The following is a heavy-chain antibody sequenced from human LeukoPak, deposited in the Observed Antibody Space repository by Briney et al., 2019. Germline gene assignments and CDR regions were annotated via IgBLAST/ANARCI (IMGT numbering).Heavy chain of an antibody. D-gene: IGHD1-1*01. Sequence: GGSLRLSCAASGFTFSNAWMSWVRQAPGKGLEWVGRIKSKTDGGTTDYAAPVKGRFTISRDDSKTTLYLQMNSLKTEDTAVYYCTTDGAWHDPHRYYYYYYMDVWGKGTTVTVSS. V-gene: IGHV3-15*01. CDR1: GFTFSNAW. CDR2: IKSKTDGGTT. J-gene: IGHJ6*03. CDR3: TTDGAWHDPHRYYYYYYMDV.